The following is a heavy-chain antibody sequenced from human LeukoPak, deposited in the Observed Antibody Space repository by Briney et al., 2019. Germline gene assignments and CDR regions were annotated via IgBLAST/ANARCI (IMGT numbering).Heavy chain of an antibody. Sequence: ASVKVSCKASGYTFTGYYMHWVRQAPGQGLEWMGWINPNSGGTNYAQKFQGRVTMTRDTSISTAYMELSRLRSDDTAVCYCARGWKWLHPYGMDVWGQGTTVSVSS. D-gene: IGHD5-12*01. CDR1: GYTFTGYY. CDR3: ARGWKWLHPYGMDV. V-gene: IGHV1-2*02. CDR2: INPNSGGT. J-gene: IGHJ6*02.